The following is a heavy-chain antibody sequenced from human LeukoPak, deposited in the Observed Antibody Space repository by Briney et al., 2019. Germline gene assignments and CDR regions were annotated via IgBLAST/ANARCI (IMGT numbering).Heavy chain of an antibody. CDR2: ISWNSGSI. CDR3: AKDKLGRGDYYDSSGFDY. D-gene: IGHD3-22*01. V-gene: IGHV3-9*01. CDR1: GFTFDDYA. J-gene: IGHJ4*02. Sequence: PGGSLRLSCAASGFTFDDYAMHWVRQAPGKGLEWVSGISWNSGSIGYADSVKGRFTISRDNAKNSLYLQMNSLRAEDTALYYCAKDKLGRGDYYDSSGFDYWGQGTLVTVSS.